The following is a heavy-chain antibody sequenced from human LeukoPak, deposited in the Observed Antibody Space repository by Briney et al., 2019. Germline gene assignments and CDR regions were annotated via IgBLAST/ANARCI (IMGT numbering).Heavy chain of an antibody. CDR2: ISSSSSTI. D-gene: IGHD2-15*01. CDR1: GFTFVEYG. V-gene: IGHV3-48*02. CDR3: WGRYCSGGSCYSDY. J-gene: IGHJ4*02. Sequence: GGSLTLSCPASGFTFVEYGMSWVRQAAGKGLEWVSYISSSSSTIYYADSVKGRFTITRDKAKSSLYLQMNSLRDDETAVYYCWGRYCSGGSCYSDYWGQGTLVTVSS.